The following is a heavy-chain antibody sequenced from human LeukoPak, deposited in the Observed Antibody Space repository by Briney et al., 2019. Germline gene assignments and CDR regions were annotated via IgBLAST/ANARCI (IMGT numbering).Heavy chain of an antibody. Sequence: PGGSLRLSCAASGFTFSSYAMSWVRQAPGKGLEWVAVISYDGSNKYYADSVKGRFTISRDNSKNTLYLQMNSLRAEDTAVYYCAKDGQLMRQYYYYYMDVWGKGTTVTVSS. CDR3: AKDGQLMRQYYYYYMDV. D-gene: IGHD2-2*01. CDR1: GFTFSSYA. V-gene: IGHV3-30*18. CDR2: ISYDGSNK. J-gene: IGHJ6*03.